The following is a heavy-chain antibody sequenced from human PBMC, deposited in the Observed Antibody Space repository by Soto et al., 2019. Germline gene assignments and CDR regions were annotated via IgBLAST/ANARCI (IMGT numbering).Heavy chain of an antibody. Sequence: PSETLSLTCSVYGGSFSGYYWSWIRQPPGKGLEWIGEINHSGSTNYNPSLKSRVTISVDTSKNQFSLKLSSVTAADTAVYYCARGGGQLVPNWFDPWGQGTLVTSPQ. D-gene: IGHD6-6*01. CDR3: ARGGGQLVPNWFDP. J-gene: IGHJ5*02. CDR2: INHSGST. CDR1: GGSFSGYY. V-gene: IGHV4-34*01.